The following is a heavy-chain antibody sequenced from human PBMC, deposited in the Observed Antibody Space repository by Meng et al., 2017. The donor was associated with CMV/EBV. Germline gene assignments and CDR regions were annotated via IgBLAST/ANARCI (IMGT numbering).Heavy chain of an antibody. CDR1: GYTFTGYY. J-gene: IGHJ6*02. CDR3: ARDKYDFWSGYYRGYYYGMDV. D-gene: IGHD3-3*01. Sequence: ASVKVSCKASGYTFTGYYMHWVRQAPGQGLEWMGWINPNSGGTNYAQKFQGRVTMTRDTSISTAYMELRSLRSDDTAVYYCARDKYDFWSGYYRGYYYGMDVWGQGTTVTVSS. CDR2: INPNSGGT. V-gene: IGHV1-2*02.